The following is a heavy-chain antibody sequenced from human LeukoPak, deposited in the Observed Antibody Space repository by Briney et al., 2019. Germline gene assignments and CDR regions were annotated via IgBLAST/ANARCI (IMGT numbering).Heavy chain of an antibody. CDR1: GFDFSGLY. D-gene: IGHD2-15*01. CDR2: IRSKPNSYTT. CDR3: TRQHCSGGSCSYVDY. Sequence: GGSLRLSCAASGFDFSGLYMHWVRQASGRGLEWVGLIRSKPNSYTTVYAASVKGRFTISRDDSKNTAYLQMNSLKAEDTAVYYCTRQHCSGGSCSYVDYWGQGTLVTVSS. V-gene: IGHV3-73*01. J-gene: IGHJ4*02.